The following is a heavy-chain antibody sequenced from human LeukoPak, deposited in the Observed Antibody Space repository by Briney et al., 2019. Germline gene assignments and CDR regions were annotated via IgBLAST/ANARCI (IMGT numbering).Heavy chain of an antibody. CDR2: IKQDGGEI. J-gene: IGHJ3*02. V-gene: IGHV3-7*01. Sequence: GGSLRLSCAASGFPLSDYWMSWVRQAPGKGLEWVANIKQDGGEIYYVDSVKGRFTISRDNAKNSLYLQMNSLRAEDTAVYYCARDLFDYYDSSGYYYHSDAFDIWGQGTMVTVSS. D-gene: IGHD3-22*01. CDR3: ARDLFDYYDSSGYYYHSDAFDI. CDR1: GFPLSDYW.